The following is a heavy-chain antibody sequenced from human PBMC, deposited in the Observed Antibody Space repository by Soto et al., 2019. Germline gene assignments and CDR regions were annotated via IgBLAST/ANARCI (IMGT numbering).Heavy chain of an antibody. Sequence: QVQLVQSGAEVKKPGSSVKVACKASGGTFSSYTISWVRQAPGQGLEWMGRIIPILGIANYAQKFQGRVTITADKFTSTAYMELSSLSSEDTAVYYCAREEYYYGSGSFFTGWGQGTLVTVSS. D-gene: IGHD3-10*01. CDR1: GGTFSSYT. J-gene: IGHJ4*02. CDR2: IIPILGIA. CDR3: AREEYYYGSGSFFTG. V-gene: IGHV1-69*08.